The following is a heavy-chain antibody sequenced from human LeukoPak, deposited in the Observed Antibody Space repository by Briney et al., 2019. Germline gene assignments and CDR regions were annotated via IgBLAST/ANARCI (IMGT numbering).Heavy chain of an antibody. CDR3: ARWEGIAASMDV. J-gene: IGHJ6*04. CDR2: INPNSGGT. D-gene: IGHD6-13*01. CDR1: GYTFTGYY. Sequence: ASVKVSCKASGYTFTGYYMHWVRQAPGQGLEWVGWINPNSGGTNYAQKFQGRVTMTRDTSISTAYTELSRLRSDDTAVYYCARWEGIAASMDVWGKGTTVTVSS. V-gene: IGHV1-2*02.